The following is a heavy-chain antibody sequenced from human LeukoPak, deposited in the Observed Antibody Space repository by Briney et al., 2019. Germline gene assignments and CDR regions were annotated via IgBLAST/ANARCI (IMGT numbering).Heavy chain of an antibody. Sequence: GGSLRLSCAASGFSLSNYAMSWVRQAPGKGLEWVSGISGSDGSTYYADSVKGRFTISRDNSKNTLYLQMNSLRAEDMAVYYCAKDGGQGADYWGQGTLVSVSS. D-gene: IGHD3-16*01. V-gene: IGHV3-23*01. CDR1: GFSLSNYA. CDR3: AKDGGQGADY. CDR2: ISGSDGST. J-gene: IGHJ4*02.